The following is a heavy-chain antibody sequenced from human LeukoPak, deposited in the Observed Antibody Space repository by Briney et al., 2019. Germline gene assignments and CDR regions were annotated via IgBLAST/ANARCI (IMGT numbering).Heavy chain of an antibody. D-gene: IGHD6-6*01. V-gene: IGHV1-3*01. CDR2: INAGNGNT. Sequence: ASVKVSCKASGYTFTSYAMHWVRQAPGQRLEWMGWINAGNGNTKYSQKFQGRVTMTRDTSTSTVYMELSSLRSEDTAVYYCAREQSIAARPVFQFHRWGQGTLVTVSS. CDR1: GYTFTSYA. CDR3: AREQSIAARPVFQFHR. J-gene: IGHJ5*02.